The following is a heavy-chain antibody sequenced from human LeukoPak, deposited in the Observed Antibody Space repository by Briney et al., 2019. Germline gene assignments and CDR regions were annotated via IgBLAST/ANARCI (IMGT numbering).Heavy chain of an antibody. CDR1: GGSISSYY. CDR2: IYHSGST. D-gene: IGHD3-10*01. CDR3: ACSYRGVDY. Sequence: SETLSLTCTVSGGSISSYYWSWIRQPPGKGLEWIGYIYHSGSTYYNPSLKSRVTISVDRSKNQFSLKLSSVTAADTAVYYCACSYRGVDYWGQGTLVTVSS. V-gene: IGHV4-59*04. J-gene: IGHJ4*02.